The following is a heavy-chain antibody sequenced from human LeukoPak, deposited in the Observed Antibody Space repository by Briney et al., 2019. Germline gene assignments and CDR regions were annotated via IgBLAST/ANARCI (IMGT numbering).Heavy chain of an antibody. V-gene: IGHV3-74*01. CDR1: GFTFSSYW. CDR2: ISSEGSSI. D-gene: IGHD2-15*01. J-gene: IGHJ3*02. CDR3: AKPVADTRNAFDI. Sequence: GGSLRLSCAASGFTFSSYWMHWVRQAPGKGLVWVSRISSEGSSISYADSVKGRFTISRDNAKNTLYLQMNSLRAEDTAVYYCAKPVADTRNAFDIWGQGTMVTVSS.